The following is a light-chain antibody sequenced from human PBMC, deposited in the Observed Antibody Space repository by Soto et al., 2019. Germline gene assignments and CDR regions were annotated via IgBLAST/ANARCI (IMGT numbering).Light chain of an antibody. Sequence: EIVWTQSPGILSLSPGERATLSCRASQSVSNDFLSWYQQKPGQAPRLLIYGASSRATGIPARFSGSGSGTDFTLTISRLEPEDFAVYYCQQYGSSPTTFGQGTKVDNK. V-gene: IGKV3-20*01. J-gene: IGKJ1*01. CDR1: QSVSNDF. CDR3: QQYGSSPTT. CDR2: GAS.